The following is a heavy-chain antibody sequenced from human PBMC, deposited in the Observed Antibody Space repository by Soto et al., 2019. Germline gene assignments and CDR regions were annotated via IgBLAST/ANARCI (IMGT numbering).Heavy chain of an antibody. V-gene: IGHV4-30-2*03. CDR1: GGSISSGGYS. CDR2: IYHSGST. D-gene: IGHD3-10*01. CDR3: AKYSSGSYSWFDP. J-gene: IGHJ5*02. Sequence: SETLSLTCAVSGGSISSGGYSWSWIRQPPGKGLEWIGYIYHSGSTYYNPSLKSRVTISVDTSKSQFSLKLSSLTAADTAVYYCAKYSSGSYSWFDPWGQGILVTVSS.